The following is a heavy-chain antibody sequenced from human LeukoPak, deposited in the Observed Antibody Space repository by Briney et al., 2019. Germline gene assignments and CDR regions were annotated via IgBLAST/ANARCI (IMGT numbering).Heavy chain of an antibody. CDR3: AWTYGSVPFDY. V-gene: IGHV3-21*01. J-gene: IGHJ4*02. CDR1: GFTFSSYS. Sequence: GGSLRLSCAASGFTFSSYSMNWVRQAPGKGLEWVSSISSSNSYIYYADSVKGRFTISRDNAKNSLYLQMNSLRAEDTAVYYCAWTYGSVPFDYWGQGTLVTVSS. D-gene: IGHD3-10*01. CDR2: ISSSNSYI.